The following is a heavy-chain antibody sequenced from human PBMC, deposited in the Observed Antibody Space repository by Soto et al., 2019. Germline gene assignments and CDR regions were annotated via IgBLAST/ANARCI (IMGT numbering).Heavy chain of an antibody. CDR3: AKDVRAVATIDY. D-gene: IGHD5-12*01. Sequence: HPGGSLRLSCAASGFTFSSYAMSWVRQAPGKGLEWVSAISGSGGSTYYADSVKGRFTISRDNSKSTLYLQMNSLRAEDTAVYYCAKDVRAVATIDYWGQGTLVTVSS. CDR2: ISGSGGST. V-gene: IGHV3-23*01. CDR1: GFTFSSYA. J-gene: IGHJ4*02.